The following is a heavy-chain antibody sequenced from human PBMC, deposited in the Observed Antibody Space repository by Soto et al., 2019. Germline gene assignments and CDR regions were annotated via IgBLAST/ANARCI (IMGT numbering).Heavy chain of an antibody. D-gene: IGHD5-12*01. CDR3: ARDTQGRGYDIDY. V-gene: IGHV3-33*01. CDR2: IWNDGSEK. CDR1: GFTFSSYG. Sequence: QVQLVESGGGVVQPGRSLRLSCAASGFTFSSYGMHWVRQAPGKGLEWVAVIWNDGSEKYHADSVKGRFTISRDNSKNTLYLQTNSLRAEDTAVYYWARDTQGRGYDIDYWGQGTLVTVS. J-gene: IGHJ4*02.